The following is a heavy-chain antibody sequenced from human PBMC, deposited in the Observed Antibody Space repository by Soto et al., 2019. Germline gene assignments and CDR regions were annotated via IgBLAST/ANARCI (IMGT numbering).Heavy chain of an antibody. CDR1: GFTFNNYA. Sequence: PGGSLRLSCAASGFTFNNYAMNWVRQAPGKGLEWVATISGTGGSTYYADSVKGRFTISRDNSKNTLYLQMNSLRDEDTAVYYCAKDRLGGNFDYWGQGTQVTVSS. V-gene: IGHV3-23*01. CDR2: ISGTGGST. J-gene: IGHJ4*02. CDR3: AKDRLGGNFDY.